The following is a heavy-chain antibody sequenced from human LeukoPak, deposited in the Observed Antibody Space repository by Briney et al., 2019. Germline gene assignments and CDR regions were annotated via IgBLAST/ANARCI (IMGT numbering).Heavy chain of an antibody. V-gene: IGHV3-49*04. D-gene: IGHD6-19*01. CDR3: TRSSSGWYSDY. Sequence: SLRLSCAASGFTFSSHAMSWVRQAPGKGLEWVGFIRSKAYGGTTEYAASVKGRFIISRDDFKSIAYLQMNSLKTEDTAVYYCTRSSSGWYSDYWGQGTLVSVSS. CDR2: IRSKAYGGTT. CDR1: GFTFSSHA. J-gene: IGHJ4*02.